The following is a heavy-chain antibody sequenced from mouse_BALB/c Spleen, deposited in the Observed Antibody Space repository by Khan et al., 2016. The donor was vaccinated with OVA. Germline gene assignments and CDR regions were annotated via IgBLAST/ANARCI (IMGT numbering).Heavy chain of an antibody. CDR3: APVGTYYVSFAY. D-gene: IGHD1-1*01. J-gene: IGHJ3*01. CDR2: IYPFNDDT. CDR1: GYTFTSYV. Sequence: EVELVESGPELVKPGASVKMSCKAAGYTFTSYVMHWVKQKPGLGLEWIGYIYPFNDDTKYNEKFIGKATLTSDKSSSTAYMELSSLTSEDSAVDCCAPVGTYYVSFAYWGQGTLVTVSA. V-gene: IGHV1S136*01.